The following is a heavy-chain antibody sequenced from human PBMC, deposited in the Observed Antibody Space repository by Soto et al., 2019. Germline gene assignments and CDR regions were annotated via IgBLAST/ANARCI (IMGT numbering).Heavy chain of an antibody. CDR3: ARHWSTAYSGSYYPYFDY. Sequence: TSETLSLTCTVSGGSISSSSYYWGWIRQPPGKGLEWIGSIYYSGSTYYNPSLKSRVTISVDTSKNQFSLKLSSVTAADTAVYYCARHWSTAYSGSYYPYFDYWGQGTLVTVSS. V-gene: IGHV4-39*01. CDR2: IYYSGST. J-gene: IGHJ4*02. D-gene: IGHD1-26*01. CDR1: GGSISSSSYY.